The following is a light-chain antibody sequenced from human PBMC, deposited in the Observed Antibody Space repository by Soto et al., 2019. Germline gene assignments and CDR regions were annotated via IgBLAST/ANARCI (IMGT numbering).Light chain of an antibody. Sequence: DIQMTQSPSTLSASVGDRVTITCRASQSIDTWLAWHQQKPGQAPKLLISKASSLESGVPSRFSGSGSGTEFTLTISSLQPDDSATDYCEQYNSYRAFGQGTKVEV. CDR1: QSIDTW. CDR2: KAS. J-gene: IGKJ1*01. CDR3: EQYNSYRA. V-gene: IGKV1-5*03.